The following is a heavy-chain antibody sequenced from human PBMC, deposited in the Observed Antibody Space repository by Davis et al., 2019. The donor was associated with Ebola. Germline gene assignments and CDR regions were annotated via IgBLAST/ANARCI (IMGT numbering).Heavy chain of an antibody. J-gene: IGHJ3*02. D-gene: IGHD2-8*01. V-gene: IGHV4-4*07. CDR3: ARGSSPYCNNGVCYMGGAFDI. CDR2: IYTSGST. CDR1: GGSISSYY. Sequence: PSETLSLTCTVSGGSISSYYWSWIRQPAGKGLEWIGRIYTSGSTNYNPSLKSRVTMSVDTSKNQFSLKLSSVTAADTAVYYCARGSSPYCNNGVCYMGGAFDIWGQGTMVTVSS.